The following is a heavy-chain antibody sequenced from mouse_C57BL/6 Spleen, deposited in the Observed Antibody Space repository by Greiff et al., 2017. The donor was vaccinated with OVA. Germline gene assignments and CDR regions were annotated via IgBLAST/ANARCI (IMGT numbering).Heavy chain of an antibody. J-gene: IGHJ1*03. V-gene: IGHV14-4*01. CDR2: IDPENGDT. CDR1: GFNIKDDY. D-gene: IGHD1-1*01. CDR3: TAYYYGSSHWYFDV. Sequence: EVQLVESGAELVRPGASVKLSCTASGFNIKDDYMHWVKQRPEQGLEWIGWIDPENGDTEYASKFQGKATITADTSSNTAYLQLSSLTSEDTAVYYCTAYYYGSSHWYFDVWGTGTTVTVSS.